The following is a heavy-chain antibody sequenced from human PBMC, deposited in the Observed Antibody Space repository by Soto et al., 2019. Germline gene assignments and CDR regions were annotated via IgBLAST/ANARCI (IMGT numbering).Heavy chain of an antibody. D-gene: IGHD4-17*01. Sequence: QVQLVQSGAEVKKPGSSVKVSCKASGGTFSSYTISWVRQAPGQGLEWMGRIIPILGIANYAQKFQGRVTINADKTPSTAYLELRSLRSEDTAVFYCARDADFGGNRDHAFDIWGQGTMVTVSS. J-gene: IGHJ3*02. V-gene: IGHV1-69*08. CDR1: GGTFSSYT. CDR3: ARDADFGGNRDHAFDI. CDR2: IIPILGIA.